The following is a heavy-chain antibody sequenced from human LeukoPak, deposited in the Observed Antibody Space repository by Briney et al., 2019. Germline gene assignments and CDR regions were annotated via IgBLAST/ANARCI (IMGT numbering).Heavy chain of an antibody. D-gene: IGHD1/OR15-1a*01. J-gene: IGHJ4*02. CDR2: INHSGST. Sequence: KPSETLSLTCAVYGGSFSGYYWSWIRQPPGKGLEWIGEINHSGSTNYNPSLKSRVTISVDTSKNQFSLKLSSVTAADTAVYYCATLSLTTPGNFDYWGQGTLDTVSS. V-gene: IGHV4-34*01. CDR1: GGSFSGYY. CDR3: ATLSLTTPGNFDY.